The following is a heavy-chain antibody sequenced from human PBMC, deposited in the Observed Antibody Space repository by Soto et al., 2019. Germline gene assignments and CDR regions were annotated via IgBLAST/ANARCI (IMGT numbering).Heavy chain of an antibody. D-gene: IGHD3-22*01. Sequence: QVQLVQSGAEVKKPGSSVKVSCKASGGTFSSYAISWVRQAPGQGLEWMGGIIPIFGTANYAQKFQGRVTMTADXXTXTXXRELSSLRSEDTAVYYCARGYYYDSSGPSAEYFQHWGQGTLVTVSS. CDR1: GGTFSSYA. V-gene: IGHV1-69*12. J-gene: IGHJ1*01. CDR3: ARGYYYDSSGPSAEYFQH. CDR2: IIPIFGTA.